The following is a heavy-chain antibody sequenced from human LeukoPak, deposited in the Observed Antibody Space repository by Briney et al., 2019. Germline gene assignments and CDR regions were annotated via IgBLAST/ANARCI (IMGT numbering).Heavy chain of an antibody. CDR2: IDPRDSYT. D-gene: IGHD3-10*01. Sequence: GESLKISCKGSGYSFTSYWIGWVRQMPGKGLEWMGRIDPRDSYTNYSPSFQGHVTISADKSISTAYLQWSSLKASDTAMYYCARGVAMVRGVIITSPYGMDVWGKGTTVTVSS. V-gene: IGHV5-10-1*01. J-gene: IGHJ6*04. CDR3: ARGVAMVRGVIITSPYGMDV. CDR1: GYSFTSYW.